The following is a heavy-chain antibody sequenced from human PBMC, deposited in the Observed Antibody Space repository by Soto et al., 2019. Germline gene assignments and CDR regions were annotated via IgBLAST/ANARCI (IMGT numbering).Heavy chain of an antibody. CDR3: ASGGETPYYDFWSGYYNNWFDP. CDR1: GGSFSGYY. Sequence: SETLSLTCAVYGGSFSGYYWSWIRQPPGKGLEWIGEINHSGSTNYNPSLKSRVTISVDTSKNQFSLKLSSVTAADTAVYYCASGGETPYYDFWSGYYNNWFDPWGQGTLVTVS. J-gene: IGHJ5*02. V-gene: IGHV4-34*01. CDR2: INHSGST. D-gene: IGHD3-3*01.